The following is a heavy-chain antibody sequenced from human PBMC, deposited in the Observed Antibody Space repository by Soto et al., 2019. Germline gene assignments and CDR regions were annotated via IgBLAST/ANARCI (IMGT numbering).Heavy chain of an antibody. CDR2: MNPNSGNT. V-gene: IGHV1-8*01. CDR3: AKDSHWGIISPTHDH. J-gene: IGHJ4*02. Sequence: ASVKVSCKASGYTFTSYDINWVRQATGQGLEWMGWMNPNSGNTGYAQKFQGRVTMTRNTSISTAYMELNSLRVEDTAIYYCAKDSHWGIISPTHDHWGQGTQVTVSS. CDR1: GYTFTSYD. D-gene: IGHD3-16*01.